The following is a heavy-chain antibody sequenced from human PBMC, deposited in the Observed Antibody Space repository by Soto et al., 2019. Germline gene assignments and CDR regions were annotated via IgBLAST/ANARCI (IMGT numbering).Heavy chain of an antibody. J-gene: IGHJ4*02. D-gene: IGHD6-25*01. Sequence: QVQLQESGPGLVKPSETLSLTCTVSGGSISSYYWSWIRQPPGKGLEWIGYIYYSGSTNYNPSLKSXXTXSXXTSKTQFSLKLSSVTAADTAVYYCARQLSGGLFDYWGQGTLVTVSS. CDR3: ARQLSGGLFDY. CDR1: GGSISSYY. V-gene: IGHV4-59*01. CDR2: IYYSGST.